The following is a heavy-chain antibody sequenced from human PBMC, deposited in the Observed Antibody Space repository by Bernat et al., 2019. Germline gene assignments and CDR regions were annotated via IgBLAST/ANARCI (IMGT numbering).Heavy chain of an antibody. CDR2: ISSNGGST. V-gene: IGHV3-64*01. Sequence: EVQLVESGGGLVQPGGSLRLSCTASGFTFSSYAMHWVRQAPGKGLEYVSAISSNGGSTYYANSVKGRFTISRDNSKNTLYLQMNSLRAEDTAMYYCARDSSSLMEYFQHWGQGTLVTVSS. J-gene: IGHJ1*01. CDR1: GFTFSSYA. CDR3: ARDSSSLMEYFQH. D-gene: IGHD6-6*01.